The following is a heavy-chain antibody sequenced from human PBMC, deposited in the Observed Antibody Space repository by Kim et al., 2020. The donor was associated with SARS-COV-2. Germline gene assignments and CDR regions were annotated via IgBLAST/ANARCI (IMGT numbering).Heavy chain of an antibody. CDR3: AREGAAAGLNKFDY. V-gene: IGHV3-30*04. J-gene: IGHJ4*02. CDR2: ISYDGSNK. Sequence: GGSLRLSCAASGFTFSSYAMHWVRQAPGKGLEWVAVISYDGSNKYYADSVKGRFTISRDNSKNTLYLQMNSLRAEDTAVYYCAREGAAAGLNKFDYWGQG. D-gene: IGHD6-13*01. CDR1: GFTFSSYA.